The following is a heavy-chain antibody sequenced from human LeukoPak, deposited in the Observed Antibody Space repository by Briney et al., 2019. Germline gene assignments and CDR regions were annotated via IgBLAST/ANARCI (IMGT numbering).Heavy chain of an antibody. CDR2: ISIYNGNT. Sequence: ASVKVSCKASGYTFTNYGVRWVRQAPGQGLDWMGWISIYNGNTNYAQKLQGRVTMTTDTSTSTAYMELRSLRSDDTAVYYCARTSYYYETYYFDCWGQGTLVTVSS. V-gene: IGHV1-18*01. CDR3: ARTSYYYETYYFDC. D-gene: IGHD3-22*01. J-gene: IGHJ4*02. CDR1: GYTFTNYG.